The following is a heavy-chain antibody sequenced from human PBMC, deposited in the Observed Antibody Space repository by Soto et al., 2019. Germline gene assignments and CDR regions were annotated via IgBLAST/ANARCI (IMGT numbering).Heavy chain of an antibody. CDR3: ARDSVVVVAATLLTYYYYGMDG. J-gene: IGHJ6*02. D-gene: IGHD2-15*01. V-gene: IGHV3-30-3*01. CDR2: ISYDGSNK. CDR1: GFTFSSYA. Sequence: PXGSLRRSCAAAGFTFSSYAMHGVRQVPGKGLDWVAVISYDGSNKYYADSVKGRFTISRDNSKNTLYLQMNSLRAEDTAVYYCARDSVVVVAATLLTYYYYGMDGWGQGATVTVS.